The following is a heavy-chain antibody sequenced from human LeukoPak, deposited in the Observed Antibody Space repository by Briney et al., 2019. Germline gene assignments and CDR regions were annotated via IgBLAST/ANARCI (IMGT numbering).Heavy chain of an antibody. CDR2: INPNTGGT. J-gene: IGHJ6*03. D-gene: IGHD3-10*01. V-gene: IGHV1-2*06. Sequence: ASVEVSCKASGYTFTDHYIHWVRQAPGQGLEWMGRINPNTGGTNYALNFQGRVTMTRDTSISTAYMELSSLRSDDTAVYYCARDQYTYGYYGYYYSYMDVWGKGTTVTVSS. CDR1: GYTFTDHY. CDR3: ARDQYTYGYYGYYYSYMDV.